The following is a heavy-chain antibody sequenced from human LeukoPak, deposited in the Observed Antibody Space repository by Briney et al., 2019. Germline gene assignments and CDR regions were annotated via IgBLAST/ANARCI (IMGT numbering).Heavy chain of an antibody. Sequence: PGTSLRLSCATSGFTFSSHGMHWVRQVPGKGLEWVAVISNDGSNIQYGDSAKGRFTISRDNSKNTVFLHMNSLRSEDTAVYYCAKDPYRVIVATGNYLDPWGQGTLVTVSS. D-gene: IGHD2-21*01. J-gene: IGHJ5*02. CDR2: ISNDGSNI. CDR3: AKDPYRVIVATGNYLDP. V-gene: IGHV3-30*18. CDR1: GFTFSSHG.